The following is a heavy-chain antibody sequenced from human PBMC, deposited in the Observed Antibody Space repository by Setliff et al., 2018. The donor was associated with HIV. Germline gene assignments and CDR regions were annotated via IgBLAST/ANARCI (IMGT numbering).Heavy chain of an antibody. CDR2: IYHSGST. Sequence: ETLSLTCTVSGYSITSGYYWGWIRQPPGKGLEWIGSIYHSGSTYYNPSLRSRVTISVDTSKNQFSLKLSSVTAADTAVYYCARVGWDYYDSSGVGEFDYWGQGTLVTVSS. CDR1: GYSITSGYY. V-gene: IGHV4-38-2*02. D-gene: IGHD3-22*01. CDR3: ARVGWDYYDSSGVGEFDY. J-gene: IGHJ4*02.